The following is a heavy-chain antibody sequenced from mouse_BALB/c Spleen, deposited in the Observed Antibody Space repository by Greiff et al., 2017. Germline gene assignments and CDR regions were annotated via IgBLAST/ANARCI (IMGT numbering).Heavy chain of an antibody. J-gene: IGHJ4*01. CDR3: AREYGRDD. D-gene: IGHD2-10*02. CDR1: GFTLSDFY. V-gene: IGHV7-1*02. CDR2: SRNKANDSTT. Sequence: EVQLVESGGGLVQPGGSLRLSCATSGFTLSDFYLEWVRQPPGKRLEWIAASRNKANDSTTEYSASVKGRFLVSRDTSQSILYLQMNALGAEDTASYYCAREYGRDDGGQGTSVTVSA.